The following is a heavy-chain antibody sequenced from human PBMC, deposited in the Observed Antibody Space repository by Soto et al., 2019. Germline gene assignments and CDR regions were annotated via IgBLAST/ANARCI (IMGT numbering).Heavy chain of an antibody. Sequence: SETLSLTCAVYGGSFSGYHWSWIRQPPGKGLEWIGEINHSGSTNYNPSLKSRVTISVDTSKNQFSLKLSSVTAADTAVYYCARSAYYDFWSGYSGGDWFDPWGQGTLVTVSS. V-gene: IGHV4-34*01. CDR1: GGSFSGYH. D-gene: IGHD3-3*01. CDR2: INHSGST. J-gene: IGHJ5*02. CDR3: ARSAYYDFWSGYSGGDWFDP.